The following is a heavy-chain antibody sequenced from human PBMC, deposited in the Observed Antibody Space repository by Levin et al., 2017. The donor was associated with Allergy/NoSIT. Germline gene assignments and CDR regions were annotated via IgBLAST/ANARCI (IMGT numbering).Heavy chain of an antibody. J-gene: IGHJ5*02. CDR3: ARVIGGCSSTSCYFDP. D-gene: IGHD2-2*01. CDR2: IYHSGST. CDR1: GGTISSSNW. Sequence: SETLSLTCAVSGGTISSSNWWNWVRQPPGKGLEWIGEIYHSGSTNYNPSLKSRVTISVDKSKNQFSLKLSSVTAADTALYYCARVIGGCSSTSCYFDPWGQGTLVTVSS. V-gene: IGHV4-4*02.